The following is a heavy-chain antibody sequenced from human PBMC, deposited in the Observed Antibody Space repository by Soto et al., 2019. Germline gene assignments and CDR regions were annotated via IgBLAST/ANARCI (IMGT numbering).Heavy chain of an antibody. CDR2: ISYDGSNK. V-gene: IGHV3-30*18. Sequence: QVPLVESGGGVVQPGRSLRLSCAASGFTFSSYGMHWVRQAPGKGLEWVAVISYDGSNKYYADSVKGRFTISRDNSKNTLYLQMNSLRAEDTAVYYCAKAVRISGVYYYYGMDVWGQGTTVTVSS. CDR1: GFTFSSYG. CDR3: AKAVRISGVYYYYGMDV. D-gene: IGHD3-10*01. J-gene: IGHJ6*02.